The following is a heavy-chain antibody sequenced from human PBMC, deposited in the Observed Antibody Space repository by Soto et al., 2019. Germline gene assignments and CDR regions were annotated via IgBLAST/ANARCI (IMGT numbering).Heavy chain of an antibody. D-gene: IGHD3-22*01. Sequence: QLQLQESGSGLVKPSQTLSLTCAVSGGSISSGGYSWSWIRQPPGKGLEWIGYIYHSGSTYYNPSLKSRVTLSVDRSKNQFSLKLSSVTAADTAVYYCARDLLDYYDSSGYRGGWFDPWGQGTLVTVSS. CDR2: IYHSGST. CDR3: ARDLLDYYDSSGYRGGWFDP. CDR1: GGSISSGGYS. J-gene: IGHJ5*02. V-gene: IGHV4-30-2*01.